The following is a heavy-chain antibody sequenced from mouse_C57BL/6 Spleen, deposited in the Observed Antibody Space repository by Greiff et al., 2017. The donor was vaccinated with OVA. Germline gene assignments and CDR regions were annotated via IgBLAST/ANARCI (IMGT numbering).Heavy chain of an antibody. CDR1: GYAFSSSW. V-gene: IGHV1-82*01. Sequence: QVQLQQSGPELVKPGASVKISCKASGYAFSSSWMNWVKQRPGQGLEWIGRIYPGDGDTNYNGKFKGKATLTADKSSSTAYMQLSSLTSEDSAVYFCAFYDYELAYWGQGTLVTVSA. CDR2: IYPGDGDT. D-gene: IGHD2-4*01. J-gene: IGHJ3*01. CDR3: AFYDYELAY.